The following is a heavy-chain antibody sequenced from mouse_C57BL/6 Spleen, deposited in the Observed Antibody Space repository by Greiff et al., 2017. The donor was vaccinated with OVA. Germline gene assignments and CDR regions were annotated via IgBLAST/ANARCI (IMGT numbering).Heavy chain of an antibody. V-gene: IGHV5-4*01. D-gene: IGHD1-1*01. J-gene: IGHJ4*01. Sequence: EVKLVESGGGLVKPGGSLKLSCAASGFTFSSYAMSWVRQTPEKRLEWVATISDGGSYTYYPDNVKGRFTISRDNAKNNLYLQMSHLKSEDTAMYYCARDAGYYGSDYYAMDYWGQGTSVTVSS. CDR2: ISDGGSYT. CDR3: ARDAGYYGSDYYAMDY. CDR1: GFTFSSYA.